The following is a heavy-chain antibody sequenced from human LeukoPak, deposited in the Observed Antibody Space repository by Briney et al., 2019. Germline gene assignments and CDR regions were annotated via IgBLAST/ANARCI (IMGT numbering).Heavy chain of an antibody. Sequence: PSETLSLTCTVSGGSISSGSYYWSWIRQPAGKGLEWTGRIYTSGSTNYNPSLKSRVTISVDTSKNQFSLKLSSVTAADTAVYYCAREDASSWDYWGQGILVTVSS. CDR3: AREDASSWDY. D-gene: IGHD6-13*01. J-gene: IGHJ4*02. CDR2: IYTSGST. CDR1: GGSISSGSYY. V-gene: IGHV4-61*02.